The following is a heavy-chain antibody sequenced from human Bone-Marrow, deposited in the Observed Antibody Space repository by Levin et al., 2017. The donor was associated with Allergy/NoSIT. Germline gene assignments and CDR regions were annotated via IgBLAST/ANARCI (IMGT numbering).Heavy chain of an antibody. D-gene: IGHD3-10*01. Sequence: GESLKISCAASGFTFSSYSMSWVRQAPGEGLEWVSSISSTGSYIYYADSVKGRFTISRDNAKNSLYLQMSSLRAEDTAVYYCASYGVGDWFDPWGQGTLVTVSS. CDR1: GFTFSSYS. V-gene: IGHV3-21*01. CDR2: ISSTGSYI. CDR3: ASYGVGDWFDP. J-gene: IGHJ5*02.